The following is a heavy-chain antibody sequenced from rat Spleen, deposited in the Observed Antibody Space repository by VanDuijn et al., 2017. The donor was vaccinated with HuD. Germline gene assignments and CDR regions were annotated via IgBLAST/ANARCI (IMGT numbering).Heavy chain of an antibody. CDR3: VKDRDGGYAMDA. Sequence: EVQLVESGGGLVQPGGSTRLSCAASGFLFSSFPMAWVRQAPTRGLEWVATITSAGGNTYFRDSVKGRFTISRDNAENTVYLQMNSLRSEDTATYYCVKDRDGGYAMDAWGQGASVTVSS. CDR2: ITSAGGNT. V-gene: IGHV5-46*01. CDR1: GFLFSSFP. D-gene: IGHD1-11*01. J-gene: IGHJ4*01.